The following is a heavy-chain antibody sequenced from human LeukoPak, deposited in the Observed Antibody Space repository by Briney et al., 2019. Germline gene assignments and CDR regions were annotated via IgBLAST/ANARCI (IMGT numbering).Heavy chain of an antibody. CDR3: ARGNWNDGRSMNY. CDR1: GDSVSSNSAA. V-gene: IGHV6-1*01. J-gene: IGHJ4*02. CDR2: AYYRSKWYN. D-gene: IGHD1-1*01. Sequence: SQTLSLTCAISGDSVSSNSAAWNWLRQSPSRGLEWLGRAYYRSKWYNDYAVSVKSRITINPDTSKNQFSLQLNSVTPEDTAVYYCARGNWNDGRSMNYWGQGTLVTVSS.